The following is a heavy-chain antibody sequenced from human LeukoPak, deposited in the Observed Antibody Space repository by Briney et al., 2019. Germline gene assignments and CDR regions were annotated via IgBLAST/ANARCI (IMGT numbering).Heavy chain of an antibody. J-gene: IGHJ5*02. V-gene: IGHV4-59*01. CDR1: GGSISSYY. Sequence: SETLSLTCTVSGGSISSYYWSWIRQPPGKGLEWIGYIYYSGSTNYNPSLKSRVTISVDTSKNQFSLKLSPVTAADTAVYYCARVAARGYSCGSNWFDPWGQGTLVTVSS. CDR2: IYYSGST. CDR3: ARVAARGYSCGSNWFDP. D-gene: IGHD5-18*01.